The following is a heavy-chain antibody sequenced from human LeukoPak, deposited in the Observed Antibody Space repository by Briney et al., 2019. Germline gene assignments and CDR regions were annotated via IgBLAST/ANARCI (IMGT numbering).Heavy chain of an antibody. D-gene: IGHD6-13*01. CDR3: AIIRGDSSSWYRPFDY. CDR1: GYTFTSYD. CDR2: MNPNSGNT. Sequence: ASVKVSCKASGYTFTSYDIDWVRQATGQGLEWMGWMNPNSGNTGYAQKFQGRVTMTRNTSISTAYMELSSLRSEDTAVYYCAIIRGDSSSWYRPFDYWGQGTLVTVSS. V-gene: IGHV1-8*01. J-gene: IGHJ4*02.